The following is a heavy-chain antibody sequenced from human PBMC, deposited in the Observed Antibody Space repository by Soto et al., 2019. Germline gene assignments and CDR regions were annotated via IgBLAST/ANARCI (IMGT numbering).Heavy chain of an antibody. CDR1: GGSLSSYY. CDR3: ARTLGYFDC. J-gene: IGHJ4*02. Sequence: SETLSLTCTVSGGSLSSYYWSWIRQPPGKGLEWIGYIYYSGSTNYNPSLKSRVTISVDTSKNQFSLQLNSVTPEDTAVYYCARTLGYFDCWGQGTLVTVSS. CDR2: IYYSGST. V-gene: IGHV4-59*12. D-gene: IGHD3-16*01.